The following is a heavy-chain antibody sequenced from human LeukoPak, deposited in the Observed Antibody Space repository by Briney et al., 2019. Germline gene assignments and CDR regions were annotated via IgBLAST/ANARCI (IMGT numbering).Heavy chain of an antibody. Sequence: QPGGSLRLSCAASGFTFSTFAMNWVRQAPGKGLEWVSVIFGNGDGRQYADSVKGRFSISRDNSKNTLYLQMNSLRAEDTAVYYCARDSSRNCGGDCYSRYFQHWGQGTLVTVSS. CDR2: IFGNGDGR. CDR1: GFTFSTFA. V-gene: IGHV3-23*01. CDR3: ARDSSRNCGGDCYSRYFQH. D-gene: IGHD2-21*02. J-gene: IGHJ1*01.